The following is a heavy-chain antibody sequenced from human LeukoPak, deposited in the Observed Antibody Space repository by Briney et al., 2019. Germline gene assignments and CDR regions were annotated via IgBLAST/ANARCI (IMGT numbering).Heavy chain of an antibody. D-gene: IGHD1-1*01. CDR1: GYSFTTYG. V-gene: IGHV1-18*01. CDR2: ISAYNGNT. J-gene: IGHJ4*02. Sequence: ASVKVSCKASGYSFTTYGFSWVRQAPGQGLEWMGWISAYNGNTNYAQRLQGRVTMTTDTSTSTVYMELRSLRSDDTAVYYCARDKNWKPDYWGQGTLVTVSS. CDR3: ARDKNWKPDY.